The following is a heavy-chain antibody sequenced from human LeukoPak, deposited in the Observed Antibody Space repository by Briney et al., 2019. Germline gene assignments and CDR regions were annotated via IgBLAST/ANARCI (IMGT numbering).Heavy chain of an antibody. CDR3: ARAGDGYSSSYWYFDL. Sequence: NTSETLSLTCTVSGGSISSGGYYWSWIRQPPGKGLEWIGYIYHSGSTYYNPSLKSRVTISVDRSKNQFSLKLSSVTAADTAVYYCARAGDGYSSSYWYFDLWGRGTLVTVSS. D-gene: IGHD6-13*01. CDR2: IYHSGST. V-gene: IGHV4-30-2*01. CDR1: GGSISSGGYY. J-gene: IGHJ2*01.